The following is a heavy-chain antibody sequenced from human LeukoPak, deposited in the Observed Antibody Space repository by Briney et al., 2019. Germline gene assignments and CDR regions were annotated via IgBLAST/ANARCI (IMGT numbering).Heavy chain of an antibody. V-gene: IGHV1-46*01. CDR2: INPSGGST. D-gene: IGHD6-13*01. Sequence: ASVKVSCKASGYTFTSYYMHCVRQAPGQGLEWMEIINPSGGSTSYAQKFQDRVTMTRDTSTGTVYMELSSLTSEDTAVYYCARERDIAAAGTWGFDYWGQGTLVTVSS. J-gene: IGHJ4*02. CDR1: GYTFTSYY. CDR3: ARERDIAAAGTWGFDY.